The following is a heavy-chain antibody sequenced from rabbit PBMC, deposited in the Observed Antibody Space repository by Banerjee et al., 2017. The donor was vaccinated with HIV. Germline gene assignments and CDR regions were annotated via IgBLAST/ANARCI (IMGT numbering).Heavy chain of an antibody. D-gene: IGHD4-2*01. Sequence: QQQLVESGGGLVKPGGTLTLTCKASGIDFSSSYYMSWVRQAPGKGLEWVASINTGRGDPNCASWAKGRFTSAKTSSTTVTLQMTSLTAADTATYFCARWESIFTRLDLWGQGTLFTVS. J-gene: IGHJ3*01. CDR2: INTGRGDP. CDR1: GIDFSSSYY. CDR3: ARWESIFTRLDL. V-gene: IGHV1S45*01.